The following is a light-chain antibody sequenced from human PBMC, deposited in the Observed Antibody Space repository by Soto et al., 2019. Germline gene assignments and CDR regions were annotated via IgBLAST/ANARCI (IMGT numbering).Light chain of an antibody. Sequence: EIVLTQSPVTLSLSPGERATLSCRASQSVNSNHIAWYQQKPGQAPRLLIYGPSSRATGIPERFSGSGSGTDFTLSISRLEPEDFAVYFCHQFGSSPQTFGHGTKVDIK. V-gene: IGKV3-20*01. CDR2: GPS. J-gene: IGKJ1*01. CDR1: QSVNSNH. CDR3: HQFGSSPQT.